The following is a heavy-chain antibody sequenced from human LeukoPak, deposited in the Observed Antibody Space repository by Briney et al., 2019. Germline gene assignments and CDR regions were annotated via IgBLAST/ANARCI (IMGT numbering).Heavy chain of an antibody. Sequence: GGSLRLCCAASGFTFSSYGMQWVRQSPGRGLGWVSFISFDGSDEFYADCLKGRFTISRDNSKDTLYLQMDSLRAEDTALYYCAREEHDYGWGSYRYYYYYGIDVWGQGTTVTVSS. CDR3: AREEHDYGWGSYRYYYYYGIDV. V-gene: IGHV3-30*03. J-gene: IGHJ6*02. CDR1: GFTFSSYG. D-gene: IGHD3-16*02. CDR2: ISFDGSDE.